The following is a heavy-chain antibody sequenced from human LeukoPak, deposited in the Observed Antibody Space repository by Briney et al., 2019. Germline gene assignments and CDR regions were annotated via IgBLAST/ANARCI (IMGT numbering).Heavy chain of an antibody. J-gene: IGHJ4*02. CDR2: IYHSGST. CDR3: ARGAQSYYFDY. V-gene: IGHV4-30-2*01. Sequence: SETLSLTCAVSGGSISSGGYSWSWIRQPPGKGLEWIGYIYHSGSTYNNPSLKSRVTISVDRSKNQFSLKLSSVTAADTAVYYCARGAQSYYFDYWGQGTLVTVSS. CDR1: GGSISSGGYS.